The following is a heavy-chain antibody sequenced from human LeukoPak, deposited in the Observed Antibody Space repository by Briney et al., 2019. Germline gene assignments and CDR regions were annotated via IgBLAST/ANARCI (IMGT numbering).Heavy chain of an antibody. V-gene: IGHV4-59*08. J-gene: IGHJ4*02. Sequence: SETLSLTCTVSGGSISSYYWSWIRQPPGKGLEWIGYIYYSGSTNYNPSLKSRLTISVDTSKNQFSLELTSVTAADTAVYYCARQGLGYYYFDYWGQGTLVTVSS. D-gene: IGHD4-17*01. CDR3: ARQGLGYYYFDY. CDR2: IYYSGST. CDR1: GGSISSYY.